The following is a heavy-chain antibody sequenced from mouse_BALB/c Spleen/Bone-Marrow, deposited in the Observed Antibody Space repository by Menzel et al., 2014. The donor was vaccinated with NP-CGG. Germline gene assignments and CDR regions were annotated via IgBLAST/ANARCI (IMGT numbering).Heavy chain of an antibody. CDR2: IYPGDGDT. D-gene: IGHD1-2*01. J-gene: IGHJ2*01. V-gene: IGHV1-80*01. CDR1: GYAFSAYW. Sequence: QVQLQQSGAELVRPGSSVKISCKASGYAFSAYWMNWVKQRPGQGLEWIGQIYPGDGDTNYNGKFKGKATLTADKSSSTAYMQLSSLASEDSAVYFCTRSTATFDYWGQGTTLTVSS. CDR3: TRSTATFDY.